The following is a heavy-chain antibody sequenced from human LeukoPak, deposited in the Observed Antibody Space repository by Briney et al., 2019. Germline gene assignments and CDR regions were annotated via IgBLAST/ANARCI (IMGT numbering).Heavy chain of an antibody. CDR3: ARKSSGYHSPEYYFDY. D-gene: IGHD3-22*01. Sequence: SETLSLTCTVSGGSISSHSWSWIRQPPGKGLEWIGYIYYSGSTNYNPSLKSRVTISVDTSKNQFSLKLSSVTAADTAVYYCARKSSGYHSPEYYFDYWGQGTLVTVSS. CDR2: IYYSGST. J-gene: IGHJ4*02. CDR1: GGSISSHS. V-gene: IGHV4-59*11.